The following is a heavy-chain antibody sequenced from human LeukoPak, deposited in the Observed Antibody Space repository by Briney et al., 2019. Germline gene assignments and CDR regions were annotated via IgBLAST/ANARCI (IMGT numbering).Heavy chain of an antibody. CDR1: GFTFSSYA. V-gene: IGHV3-23*01. Sequence: TGGSLRLSCAASGFTFSSYAMSWVRQAPGKGLEWVSAISGSGGSTYYADSVKGRFTISRDNSKNTLYLQMNSLRAEDTAVYYCAKPSPLTYYYDSSGYKGDYWGQGTLVTVSS. D-gene: IGHD3-22*01. CDR3: AKPSPLTYYYDSSGYKGDY. J-gene: IGHJ4*02. CDR2: ISGSGGST.